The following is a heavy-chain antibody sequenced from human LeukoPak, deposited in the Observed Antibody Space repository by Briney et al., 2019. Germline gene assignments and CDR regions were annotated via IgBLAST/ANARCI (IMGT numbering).Heavy chain of an antibody. Sequence: GRSLRLSCAASGFTFSSSVMHWVRQAPGKRLEWVAAISYDGRDKYFADSVKGRFTISRDNSKNTVDLQVNGLRAEDTAVCYCARETGNYYFDFWGQGTLVTVSS. CDR2: ISYDGRDK. CDR1: GFTFSSSV. D-gene: IGHD1-7*01. V-gene: IGHV3-30*03. J-gene: IGHJ4*02. CDR3: ARETGNYYFDF.